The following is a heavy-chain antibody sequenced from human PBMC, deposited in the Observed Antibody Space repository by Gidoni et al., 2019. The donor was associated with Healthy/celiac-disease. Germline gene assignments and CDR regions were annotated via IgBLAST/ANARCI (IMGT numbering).Heavy chain of an antibody. Sequence: QVQLQQWGAGLLKPSETLSLTCAVSGGSFSGYSWSWIRQPPGKGLEWIGEINHSGSTNYNPSLKSRVTISVDTSKNQCSLKLSSVTAADTAVYYCARVPPYSGYEPGLGVFDYWGQGTLVTVSS. D-gene: IGHD5-12*01. CDR3: ARVPPYSGYEPGLGVFDY. CDR2: INHSGST. CDR1: GGSFSGYS. J-gene: IGHJ4*02. V-gene: IGHV4-34*01.